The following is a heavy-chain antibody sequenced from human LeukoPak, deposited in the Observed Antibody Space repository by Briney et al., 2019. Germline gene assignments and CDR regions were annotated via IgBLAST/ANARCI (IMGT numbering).Heavy chain of an antibody. V-gene: IGHV1-58*02. D-gene: IGHD4-23*01. J-gene: IGHJ6*03. Sequence: SVKVSCKASGFTFTSSAMQWVRQARGQRLEWIGWIVVGSGSTNYAQKFQERVTITRDMSTSTAYMELSSLRSEDTAVYYCAADGGLTKAPEIGYYYYYMDVWGKGTTVTVSS. CDR2: IVVGSGST. CDR3: AADGGLTKAPEIGYYYYYMDV. CDR1: GFTFTSSA.